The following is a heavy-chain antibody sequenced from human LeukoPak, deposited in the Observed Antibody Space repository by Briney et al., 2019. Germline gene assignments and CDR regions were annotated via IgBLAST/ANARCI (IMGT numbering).Heavy chain of an antibody. CDR3: ARVSEDYGDYYYYGMDV. CDR1: GFTVSSNY. Sequence: GGSLRLSCAASGFTVSSNYMSWVRQAPGKGLEWVSVIYSGGSTYYADSVKGRFTISRDNSENTLYLQMNSLRAEDTAVYYCARVSEDYGDYYYYGMDVWGQGTTVTVSS. D-gene: IGHD4-17*01. CDR2: IYSGGST. V-gene: IGHV3-53*05. J-gene: IGHJ6*02.